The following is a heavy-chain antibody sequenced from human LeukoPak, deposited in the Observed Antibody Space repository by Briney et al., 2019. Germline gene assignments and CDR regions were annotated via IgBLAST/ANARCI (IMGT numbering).Heavy chain of an antibody. CDR3: ASGPTAVTRSY. V-gene: IGHV3-53*01. Sequence: GGSLRLSCAASGFTVSSSYMSWVRQAPGKGLEWASIIYSGGITYYADSVKGRFTMSRDNSKNMLYLQMHSLRAEDTAVYYCASGPTAVTRSYWGRGTLVTVSS. J-gene: IGHJ4*02. CDR2: IYSGGIT. CDR1: GFTVSSSY. D-gene: IGHD4-17*01.